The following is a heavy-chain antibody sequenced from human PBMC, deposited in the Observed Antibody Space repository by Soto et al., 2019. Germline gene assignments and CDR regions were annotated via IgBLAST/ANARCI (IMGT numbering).Heavy chain of an antibody. J-gene: IGHJ5*02. V-gene: IGHV1-8*01. CDR3: ARMATSGTLNWFDP. CDR1: GYAFSNND. Sequence: GASVMVSCQASGYAFSNNDISWVRQGIGQGLEWMGWMNPNSGNGGYAQKFQGRVTMTRDTSTSTAYMELSSLTSDDTAIYYCARMATSGTLNWFDPWGQGTLVTVSS. CDR2: MNPNSGNG.